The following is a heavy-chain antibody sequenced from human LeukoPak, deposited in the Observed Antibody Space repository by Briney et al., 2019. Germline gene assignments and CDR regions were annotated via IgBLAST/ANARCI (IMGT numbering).Heavy chain of an antibody. CDR3: ARDTAMVTYMDV. J-gene: IGHJ6*03. CDR2: ISSSSSTI. Sequence: GGSLRLSCAASGFTFSSYSMNWVRHAPGRGLEWVSYISSSSSTIYYADSVKGRFTISRDNDKNSLYLQMNSLRAEDTAVYYCARDTAMVTYMDVWGKGTTVTVSS. D-gene: IGHD5-18*01. V-gene: IGHV3-48*04. CDR1: GFTFSSYS.